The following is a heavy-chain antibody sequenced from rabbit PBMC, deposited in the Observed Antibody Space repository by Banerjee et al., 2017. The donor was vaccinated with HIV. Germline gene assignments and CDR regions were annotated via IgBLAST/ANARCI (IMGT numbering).Heavy chain of an antibody. CDR2: ILTNDGKN. Sequence: QEQLEESGGGLVQPEGSLTLTCTASGFSFSSSYYMCWVRQAPGKGLEWIACILTNDGKNVYASWAKGRFTMSKTSSTTVTLQVTSLTAADTATYFCARDVNGGDDCLWGQGTLVTVS. CDR1: GFSFSSSYY. V-gene: IGHV1S45*01. D-gene: IGHD2-1*01. CDR3: ARDVNGGDDCL. J-gene: IGHJ4*01.